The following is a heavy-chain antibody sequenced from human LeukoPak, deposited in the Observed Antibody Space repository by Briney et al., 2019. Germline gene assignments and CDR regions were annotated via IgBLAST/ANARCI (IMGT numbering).Heavy chain of an antibody. CDR3: VGQEVVPY. CDR1: GFSFTSYC. V-gene: IGHV3-7*01. Sequence: GGSLRLSCAASGFSFTSYCMSWVRQAPGKGLEWVAYVKEGGTTKHYVDSVKGRFTISRDNAKNSLYLQMDSLRAEDTAVYYCVGQEVVPYWGQGTLVSVSS. CDR2: VKEGGTTK. J-gene: IGHJ4*02. D-gene: IGHD2-15*01.